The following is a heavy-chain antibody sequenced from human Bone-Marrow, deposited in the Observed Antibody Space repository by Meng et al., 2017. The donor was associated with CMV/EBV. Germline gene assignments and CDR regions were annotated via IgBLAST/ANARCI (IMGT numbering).Heavy chain of an antibody. CDR2: INAYNGNT. J-gene: IGHJ4*02. Sequence: QVPLAQSGPVWKEPGALVKVSCKASGYTVTSYGISWVRQAPGQGLHWMAWINAYNGNTNYAQRFQGRVTMTTDTSTSTAYMELRSLRSDDTAVYYCARGGQQLVLGHFDYWGQGTLVTVSS. V-gene: IGHV1-18*01. CDR3: ARGGQQLVLGHFDY. D-gene: IGHD6-13*01. CDR1: GYTVTSYG.